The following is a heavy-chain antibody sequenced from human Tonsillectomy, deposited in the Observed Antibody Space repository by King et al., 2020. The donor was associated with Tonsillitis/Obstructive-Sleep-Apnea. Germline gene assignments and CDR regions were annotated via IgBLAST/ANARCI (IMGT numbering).Heavy chain of an antibody. Sequence: QLVQSGGGVVQPGRSLRLSCAASGFTFSSYGMHWVRQAPGKGLEWVAFIWSDGSNKYYADSVKGRFTISRDNSKNTLFLQINSLRAEDTAVYYCARVGLGATWGQGTLVTVSA. D-gene: IGHD1-26*01. V-gene: IGHV3-33*01. CDR2: IWSDGSNK. CDR1: GFTFSSYG. CDR3: ARVGLGAT. J-gene: IGHJ4*02.